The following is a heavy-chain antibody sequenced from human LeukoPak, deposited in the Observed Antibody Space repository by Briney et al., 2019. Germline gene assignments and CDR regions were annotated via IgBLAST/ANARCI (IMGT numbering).Heavy chain of an antibody. Sequence: SGTLSLTCAVSGGSISSSNWWSWVRQPPGKGLEWIGEIYHSGSTNYNPSLKSRVTISVDKSKSQFSLKLSSVTAADTAVYYCARDRWFGELWDGNWFDPWGQGTLVTVSS. D-gene: IGHD3-10*01. CDR2: IYHSGST. CDR1: GGSISSSNW. V-gene: IGHV4-4*02. CDR3: ARDRWFGELWDGNWFDP. J-gene: IGHJ5*02.